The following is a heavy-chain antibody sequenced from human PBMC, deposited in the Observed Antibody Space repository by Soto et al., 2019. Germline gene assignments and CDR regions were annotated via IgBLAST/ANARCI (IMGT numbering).Heavy chain of an antibody. D-gene: IGHD4-17*01. Sequence: EVQLLESGGGLVQPGESLRLSCAASGVTFTNYATSWVRQAPGKGLEWVSTISGSGGSTYHADSVRGRFTISRDNSKNTLYLQMSSLRAEDTAVYYCAKVAYGDYRTDFDYWGRGTLVTVSS. V-gene: IGHV3-23*01. CDR3: AKVAYGDYRTDFDY. CDR1: GVTFTNYA. J-gene: IGHJ4*02. CDR2: ISGSGGST.